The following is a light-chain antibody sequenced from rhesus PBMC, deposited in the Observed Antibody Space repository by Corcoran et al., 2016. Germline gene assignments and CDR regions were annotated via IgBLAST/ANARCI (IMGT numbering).Light chain of an antibody. CDR2: NTS. CDR1: ENVNNY. Sequence: DIQMTQSPSSLSASVGDRVTITCRASENVNNYLNWYQQKPGKTPKLLIYNTSTLQSGVPSRFSGRGSGTDYTFTISSLQPEDVATYYCQHAYGTPHSFGQGTKVEIK. J-gene: IGKJ2*01. V-gene: IGKV1-74*01. CDR3: QHAYGTPHS.